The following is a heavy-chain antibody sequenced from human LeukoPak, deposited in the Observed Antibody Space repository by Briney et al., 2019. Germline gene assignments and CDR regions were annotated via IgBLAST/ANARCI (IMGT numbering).Heavy chain of an antibody. V-gene: IGHV3-7*01. Sequence: PGGSLRLSCAASEFIFSSYWMSWVRQAPGKGLEWVANIKQDGSEKYYVDSVKARFTISRDNAKNSLLLQMNSLRAEDTAVYYCARVAAMTGTVIDYWGQGTLVTVSS. D-gene: IGHD6-19*01. CDR3: ARVAAMTGTVIDY. CDR2: IKQDGSEK. CDR1: EFIFSSYW. J-gene: IGHJ4*02.